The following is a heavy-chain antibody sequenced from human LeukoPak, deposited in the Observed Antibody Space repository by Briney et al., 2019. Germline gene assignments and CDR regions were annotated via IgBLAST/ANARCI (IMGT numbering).Heavy chain of an antibody. Sequence: GGSLRLSCAASGFTFSSYAMSWVRQAPGKGLEWVSAISGSGGSTYYADSVKGRFTISRDNAKNSLYLQMNSLRAEDTAVYYCARKPEAPGYGDYAIWGQGTLVTVSS. D-gene: IGHD4-17*01. CDR1: GFTFSSYA. J-gene: IGHJ4*02. CDR2: ISGSGGST. V-gene: IGHV3-23*01. CDR3: ARKPEAPGYGDYAI.